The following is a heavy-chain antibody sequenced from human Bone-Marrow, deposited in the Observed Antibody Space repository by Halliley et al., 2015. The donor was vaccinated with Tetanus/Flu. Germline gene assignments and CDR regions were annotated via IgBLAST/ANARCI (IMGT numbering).Heavy chain of an antibody. J-gene: IGHJ4*02. V-gene: IGHV4-30-2*01. CDR3: GRGGTSSVDN. CDR2: IHYTGNP. D-gene: IGHD2-2*01. Sequence: KGLEWIGYIHYTGNPYYNPSLKSRVTMSIDESENQFFLNLSSVTAADTAVYYCGRGGTSSVDNWGQGTLVIVSS.